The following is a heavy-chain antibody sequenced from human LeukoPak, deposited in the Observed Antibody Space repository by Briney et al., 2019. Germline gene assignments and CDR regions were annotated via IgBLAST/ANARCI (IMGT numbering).Heavy chain of an antibody. CDR3: ARESNIYGSGSYYNAKYCFDY. D-gene: IGHD3-10*01. V-gene: IGHV3-7*01. J-gene: IGHJ4*02. CDR1: GFTFSSYW. CDR2: IKQDGSEK. Sequence: GGSLRLSCAASGFTFSSYWMSWVRQAPGKGLEWVANIKQDGSEKYYVDSVKGRFTISRDNAKNSLYLQMNSLRAEDTAVYYCARESNIYGSGSYYNAKYCFDYWGQGTLVTVSS.